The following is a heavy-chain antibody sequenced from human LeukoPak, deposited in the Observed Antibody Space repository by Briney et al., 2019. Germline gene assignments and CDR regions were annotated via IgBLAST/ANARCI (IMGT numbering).Heavy chain of an antibody. CDR2: ISYDGSNK. V-gene: IGHV3-30-3*01. J-gene: IGHJ4*02. Sequence: GGSLRLSCAASGFTFSSYAMHWVRQAPGKGLEWVAVISYDGSNKYYADSVKGRFTISRDNSKNTLYLQMNSLRSEDTALYYCARGQTLFYSSSPNGGFDYWGQGTLVTVSS. CDR3: ARGQTLFYSSSPNGGFDY. D-gene: IGHD2-2*01. CDR1: GFTFSSYA.